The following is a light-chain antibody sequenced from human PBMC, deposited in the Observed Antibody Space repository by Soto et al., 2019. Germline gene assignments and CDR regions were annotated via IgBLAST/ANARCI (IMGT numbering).Light chain of an antibody. Sequence: DIQMTQSPSSLSASVGDRVTITCRASQSISNSLNWYQQKPGKAPKVLIYAASSLQSGVPSRFSGSGSGTDFTLTISSLQPEDFASFHCQQIYSTPWTFGQGTKVEIK. CDR1: QSISNS. CDR3: QQIYSTPWT. J-gene: IGKJ1*01. V-gene: IGKV1-39*01. CDR2: AAS.